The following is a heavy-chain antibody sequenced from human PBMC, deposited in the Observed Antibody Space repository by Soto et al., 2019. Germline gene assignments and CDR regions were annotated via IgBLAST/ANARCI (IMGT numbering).Heavy chain of an antibody. J-gene: IGHJ6*02. CDR1: GGSLSAYY. CDR2: INHSGST. Sequence: PLTCAGYGGSLSAYYWSWIRQPPGKGLEWIGEINHSGSTNYNPSLKSRVTISVDTSKNQFSLKLSSVTAADTAVYYCARGRYAFWSGYFGMDVWGQGTTVT. CDR3: ARGRYAFWSGYFGMDV. D-gene: IGHD3-3*01. V-gene: IGHV4-34*01.